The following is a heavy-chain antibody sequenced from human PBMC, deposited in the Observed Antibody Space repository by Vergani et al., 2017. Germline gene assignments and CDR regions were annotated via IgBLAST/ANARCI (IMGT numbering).Heavy chain of an antibody. CDR2: IPYNHKT. D-gene: IGHD5-24*01. CDR1: GYTFVNHP. Sequence: QAQLGQSDSEVKKPGDSVTLSCKTSGYTFVNHPITWVRQAPGQGLEWMGWIPYNHKTLYSQKVEGRVTMTSDTSSSTVFLELRRLTSHDAAIYYCARSQMATNDFDLWGRGTLVTVSS. CDR3: ARSQMATNDFDL. J-gene: IGHJ4*02. V-gene: IGHV1-18*04.